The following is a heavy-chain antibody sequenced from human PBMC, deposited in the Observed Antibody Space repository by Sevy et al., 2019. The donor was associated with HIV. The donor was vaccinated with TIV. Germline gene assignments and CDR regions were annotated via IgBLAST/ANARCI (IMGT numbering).Heavy chain of an antibody. V-gene: IGHV3-30*04. D-gene: IGHD2-2*01. Sequence: GGSLRLSCAASEFTFSSYAMHWVRQAPGKGLEGVAVISYDGSNKYYEDSVKGRFTISRDNSKNTLYLQMNSLRAEDTAVYYCARDSSTSWINYYFDYWGQGTLVTVSS. J-gene: IGHJ4*02. CDR1: EFTFSSYA. CDR3: ARDSSTSWINYYFDY. CDR2: ISYDGSNK.